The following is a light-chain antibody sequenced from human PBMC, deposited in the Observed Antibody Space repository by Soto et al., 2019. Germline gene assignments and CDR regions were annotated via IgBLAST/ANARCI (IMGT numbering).Light chain of an antibody. CDR2: EVN. CDR1: SSDVGVYNY. V-gene: IGLV2-8*01. J-gene: IGLJ1*01. CDR3: SSYAGSSNV. Sequence: QSALTQPASVSGSPGQSITISCTGTSSDVGVYNYVSWHQQHPGKAPKLMIYEVNKRPSGVPDRFSGSKSGNTASLTVSGLQAEDEADYYCSSYAGSSNVFGTGTKVTVL.